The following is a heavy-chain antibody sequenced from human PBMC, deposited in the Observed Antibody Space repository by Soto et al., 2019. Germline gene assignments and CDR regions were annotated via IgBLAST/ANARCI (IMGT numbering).Heavy chain of an antibody. D-gene: IGHD3-22*01. J-gene: IGHJ6*02. V-gene: IGHV1-2*02. CDR1: GYTFTDYY. Sequence: RASVKVSCKASGYTFTDYYLHWVRQAPGQGPEWMGWINPNSGGTKYVHKFQGRVTMTRDTSISTAYMELSGLRSDDTAVYFCARDWYYFDSSGYSKPVYYYYYGLDVWGQGTTVTVSS. CDR3: ARDWYYFDSSGYSKPVYYYYYGLDV. CDR2: INPNSGGT.